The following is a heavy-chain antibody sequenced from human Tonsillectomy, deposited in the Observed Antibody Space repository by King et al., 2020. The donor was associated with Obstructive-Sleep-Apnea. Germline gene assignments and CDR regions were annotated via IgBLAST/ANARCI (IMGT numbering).Heavy chain of an antibody. Sequence: VQLVESGGGLVQPGGSLRLSCAASGFTVSSNYMSWVRQAPGKGLEWVSVIYSGGYTYYADSVKGRFTISRDNSKNTLYLQMNSLRAEDTAVYYCARGYYGSGSYPFDYWGQGTLVTVSS. D-gene: IGHD3-10*01. J-gene: IGHJ4*02. V-gene: IGHV3-66*01. CDR1: GFTVSSNY. CDR2: IYSGGYT. CDR3: ARGYYGSGSYPFDY.